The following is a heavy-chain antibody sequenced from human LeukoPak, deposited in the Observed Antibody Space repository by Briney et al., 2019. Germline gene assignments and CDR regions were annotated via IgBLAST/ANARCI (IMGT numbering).Heavy chain of an antibody. Sequence: SVKVSCKASGGTFSSYAISWVRQAPGRGLEWMGGIIPIFGTANYAQKFQGSVTITTDESTSTAYMELSGLRSEDTAVYYCARGLRLYSSSWYDSFDYWGQGTLVTVSS. V-gene: IGHV1-69*05. CDR3: ARGLRLYSSSWYDSFDY. CDR2: IIPIFGTA. D-gene: IGHD6-13*01. CDR1: GGTFSSYA. J-gene: IGHJ4*02.